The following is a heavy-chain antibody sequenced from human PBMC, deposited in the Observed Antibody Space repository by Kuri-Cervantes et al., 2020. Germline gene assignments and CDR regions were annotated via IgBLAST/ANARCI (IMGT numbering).Heavy chain of an antibody. D-gene: IGHD3-10*01. CDR3: ARDRGVTKSYYYYMDV. CDR1: GYTFTSYG. CDR2: INAGNGNT. J-gene: IGHJ6*03. V-gene: IGHV1-18*01. Sequence: ASVKVSCKASGYTFTSYGISWVRQAPGQRLEWMGWINAGNGNTKYSQKFQGRVTISADESTSTVYMELSSLRSEDTAVYYCARDRGVTKSYYYYMDVWGKGTTVTVSS.